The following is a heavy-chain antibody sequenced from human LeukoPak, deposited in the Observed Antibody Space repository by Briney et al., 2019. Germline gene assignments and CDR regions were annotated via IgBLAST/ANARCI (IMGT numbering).Heavy chain of an antibody. CDR2: ISAYNGNT. CDR1: GYTFTSSG. Sequence: GASVKVSCKASGYTFTSSGISWVRQAPGQGLEWMGWISAYNGNTNYAQKLQGRVTMTTDTSTSTAYMELRSLRSDDTAVYYCARIPRFGELNWFDPWGQGTLVTVSS. D-gene: IGHD3-10*01. J-gene: IGHJ5*02. V-gene: IGHV1-18*01. CDR3: ARIPRFGELNWFDP.